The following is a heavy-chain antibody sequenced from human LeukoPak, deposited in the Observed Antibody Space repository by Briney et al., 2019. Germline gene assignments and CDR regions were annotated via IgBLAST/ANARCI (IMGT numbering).Heavy chain of an antibody. V-gene: IGHV3-30*04. J-gene: IGHJ4*02. CDR1: GFTFSNYA. Sequence: PGGSLRLSCAASGFTFSNYAMHWVRQAPGKGLEWVTVISYDGSNKNYADSVKGRFTISRDNSKNTLYLQMNSLKTEDTAVYYCTTEFMTYYYDSSGYLLTDYWGQGTLVTVSS. CDR3: TTEFMTYYYDSSGYLLTDY. CDR2: ISYDGSNK. D-gene: IGHD3-22*01.